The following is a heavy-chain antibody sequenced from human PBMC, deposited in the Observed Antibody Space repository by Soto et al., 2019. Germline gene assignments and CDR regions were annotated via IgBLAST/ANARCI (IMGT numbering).Heavy chain of an antibody. CDR2: IWYDGSNK. CDR1: GFTFSSYG. V-gene: IGHV3-33*01. Sequence: PGGSLRLSCAASGFTFSSYGMHWVRQAPGKGLEWVAVIWYDGSNKYYADSVKGRFTISRDNSKNTLYLQMNSLRAEDTAVYYCEGDSSGDYYYGMDVWGQGTTVTVSS. J-gene: IGHJ6*02. CDR3: EGDSSGDYYYGMDV. D-gene: IGHD3-22*01.